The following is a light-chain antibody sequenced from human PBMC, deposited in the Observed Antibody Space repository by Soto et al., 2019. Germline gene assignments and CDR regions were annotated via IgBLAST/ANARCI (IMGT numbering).Light chain of an antibody. Sequence: EIVLTQAPGTPSLSPGERATLSRRAGQSVSSSYLAWYQQKPGQAPRLLIYGASSRATGIPGRFSGSGSGTYFPLTISRLEPEDFAVYYCQQYGSSPPITFGQGTRLEIK. CDR1: QSVSSSY. CDR3: QQYGSSPPIT. CDR2: GAS. J-gene: IGKJ5*01. V-gene: IGKV3-20*01.